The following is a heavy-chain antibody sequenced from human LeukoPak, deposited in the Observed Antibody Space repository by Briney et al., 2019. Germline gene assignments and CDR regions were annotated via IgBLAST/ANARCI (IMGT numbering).Heavy chain of an antibody. CDR3: AKVGYGSGSPQGADY. CDR2: LQFDGSVE. D-gene: IGHD3-10*01. CDR1: GFAFSNYG. J-gene: IGHJ4*02. Sequence: GGSLRLSCVASGFAFSNYGIHWVRQAPGKGLEWVTFLQFDGSVEFYADSVKGRFTISRDNSKNTLYLQMNSLRAEDTAVYYCAKVGYGSGSPQGADYWGQGTLVTVSS. V-gene: IGHV3-30*02.